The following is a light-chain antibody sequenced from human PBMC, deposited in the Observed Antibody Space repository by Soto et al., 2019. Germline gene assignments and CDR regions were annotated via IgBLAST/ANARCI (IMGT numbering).Light chain of an antibody. V-gene: IGKV3-15*01. J-gene: IGKJ4*01. Sequence: ETVMTQSPATLSVFPGDRATLSCRASQSVSGHLAWYQQKPGQAPRLLIYGASTRATGFPARFSGSGSGTEFTLTISSLQSEDIAIYYCQQYNNWPLTFGGGTKLEIK. CDR2: GAS. CDR3: QQYNNWPLT. CDR1: QSVSGH.